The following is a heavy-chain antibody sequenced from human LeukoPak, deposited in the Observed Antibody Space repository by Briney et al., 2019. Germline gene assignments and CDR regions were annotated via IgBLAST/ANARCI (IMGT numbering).Heavy chain of an antibody. CDR3: ARDSPSYYYGSGSYHYYYYMDV. CDR1: GFTFSNYA. D-gene: IGHD3-10*01. Sequence: GGSLRLSCAASGFTFSNYAMHWVRQAPGKGLEWVAITSYDESNKYYADSVKGRFTISRDNSKNTLYLQMNSLRAEDTAVYYCARDSPSYYYGSGSYHYYYYMDVWGKGTTVTISS. J-gene: IGHJ6*03. CDR2: TSYDESNK. V-gene: IGHV3-30*03.